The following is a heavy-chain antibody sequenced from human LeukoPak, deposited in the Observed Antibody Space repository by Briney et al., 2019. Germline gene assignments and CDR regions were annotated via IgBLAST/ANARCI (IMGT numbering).Heavy chain of an antibody. D-gene: IGHD6-13*01. CDR1: GGSFSGYY. CDR3: ARGLKPRAAFYYYYMDV. Sequence: SETLSLTCAVYGGSFSGYYWSWIRQPPGKGLEWIGEINHSGSTNYNPSLTSRVTISVDTSKNQFSLKLSSVTAADTAVYYRARGLKPRAAFYYYYMDVWGKGTTVTVSS. J-gene: IGHJ6*03. CDR2: INHSGST. V-gene: IGHV4-34*01.